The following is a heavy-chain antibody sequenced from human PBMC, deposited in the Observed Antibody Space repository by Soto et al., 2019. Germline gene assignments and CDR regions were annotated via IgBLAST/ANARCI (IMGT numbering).Heavy chain of an antibody. CDR1: GFTFGDYA. Sequence: GGSLRLSCTASGFTFGDYAMSWFRQAPGKGLEWVGFIRSKAYGGTTEYAASVKGRFTISRDDSKSIAYLQMNSLKTEDTAVYYCTRSGGDYLLYYYYYYMDVWGKGTTVTVSS. D-gene: IGHD4-17*01. CDR2: IRSKAYGGTT. CDR3: TRSGGDYLLYYYYYYMDV. V-gene: IGHV3-49*03. J-gene: IGHJ6*03.